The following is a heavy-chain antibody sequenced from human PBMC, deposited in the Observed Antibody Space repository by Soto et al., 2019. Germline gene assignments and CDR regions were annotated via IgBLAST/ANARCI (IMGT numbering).Heavy chain of an antibody. Sequence: QVQLVQSGAEVKKPGASVKVSCKASGYTFTGYYMHWVRQAPGQGLEWMGWINPNSGGTNHAQKFQGWVTMTRDTSISTAYMELSRLRSDDTAVYYCARSAGDITPPLDYWGQGTLVTVSS. CDR1: GYTFTGYY. CDR2: INPNSGGT. CDR3: ARSAGDITPPLDY. J-gene: IGHJ4*02. V-gene: IGHV1-2*04. D-gene: IGHD2-21*01.